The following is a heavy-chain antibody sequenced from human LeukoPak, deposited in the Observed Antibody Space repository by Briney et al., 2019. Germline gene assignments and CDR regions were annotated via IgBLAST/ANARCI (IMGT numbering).Heavy chain of an antibody. CDR3: ATHRGYSYVLTFDI. Sequence: SGTLSLTCAVSGGSISSSNWWRWVRQPPGKGLEWIGEIYHSGSTNYNPSLKSRVTISVDKSKNQFSLKLSSVTAADTAVYYCATHRGYSYVLTFDIWGQGTMVTVSS. V-gene: IGHV4-4*02. CDR2: IYHSGST. CDR1: GGSISSSNW. D-gene: IGHD5-18*01. J-gene: IGHJ3*02.